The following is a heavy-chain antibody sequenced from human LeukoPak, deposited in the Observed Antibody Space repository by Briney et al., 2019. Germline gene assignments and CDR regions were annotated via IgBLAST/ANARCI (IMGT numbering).Heavy chain of an antibody. CDR1: GGSITSTNY. CDR3: AREGGPYRPLDY. V-gene: IGHV4-4*02. J-gene: IGHJ4*02. CDR2: VNLQGST. Sequence: SGTLSLTCGVSGGSITSTNYWTWVRQPPGKGLEWIGEVNLQGSTNYNPSLMGRVAISVDMSENHISLQLTSVTAADTVVYYCAREGGPYRPLDYSGQGTLVTVSS.